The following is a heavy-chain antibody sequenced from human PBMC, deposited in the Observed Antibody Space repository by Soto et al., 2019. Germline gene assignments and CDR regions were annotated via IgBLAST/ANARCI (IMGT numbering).Heavy chain of an antibody. D-gene: IGHD1-20*01. J-gene: IGHJ5*02. V-gene: IGHV3-53*01. CDR2: IYSGGST. CDR3: ARLKVSWFDP. CDR1: GFTVSSNY. Sequence: AGGSLRLSCAASGFTVSSNYMSWVRQAPGKGLEWVSVIYSGGSTYYADSVKGRFTISRDNSKNTLYLQMNSLRAEDTAVYYCARLKVSWFDPWGQGTLVTVSS.